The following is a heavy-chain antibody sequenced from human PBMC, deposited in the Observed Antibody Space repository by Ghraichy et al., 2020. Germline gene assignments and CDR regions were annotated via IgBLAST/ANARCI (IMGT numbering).Heavy chain of an antibody. CDR3: ATDLYSGSYYEDYYGMDV. Sequence: ASVKVSCKVSGYTLTELSMHWVRQAPGKGLEWMGGFDPEDGETIYAQKFQGRVTMTEDTSTDTAYMELSSLRSEATAVYYCATDLYSGSYYEDYYGMDVWGQGTTVTVSS. V-gene: IGHV1-24*01. D-gene: IGHD3-10*01. J-gene: IGHJ6*02. CDR2: FDPEDGET. CDR1: GYTLTELS.